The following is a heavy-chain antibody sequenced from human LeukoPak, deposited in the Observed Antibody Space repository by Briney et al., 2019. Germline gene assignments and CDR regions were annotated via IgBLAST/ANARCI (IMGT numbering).Heavy chain of an antibody. CDR3: AKDSGGSPLPFDY. J-gene: IGHJ4*02. CDR2: ISYDGSNK. V-gene: IGHV3-30*04. D-gene: IGHD3-16*01. Sequence: GGSLRLSCAASGFTFSSYAMHWVRQAPGKGLEWVAVISYDGSNKYYADSVKGRFTISRDNSKNTLYLQMNSLRAEDTAVYYCAKDSGGSPLPFDYWGQGTLVTVSS. CDR1: GFTFSSYA.